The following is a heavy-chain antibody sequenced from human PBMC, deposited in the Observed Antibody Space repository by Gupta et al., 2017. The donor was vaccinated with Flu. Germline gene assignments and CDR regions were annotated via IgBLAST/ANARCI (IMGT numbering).Heavy chain of an antibody. CDR3: ARADEDGRAFDF. V-gene: IGHV1-2*02. J-gene: IGHJ4*02. Sequence: QVQLVQSGAEVKKPGASLKVSCKASGYSFSGHYMHWVRQAPGQGLEWGGWMNPKRGDTNSAQKFQGRVTMSRDTSITTAYMGLSRLRSDDTAIYYCARADEDGRAFDFWGQGTLVTVSS. CDR2: MNPKRGDT. CDR1: GYSFSGHY. D-gene: IGHD1-26*01.